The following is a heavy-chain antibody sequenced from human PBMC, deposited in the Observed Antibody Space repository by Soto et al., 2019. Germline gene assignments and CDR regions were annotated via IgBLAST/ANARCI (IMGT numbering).Heavy chain of an antibody. CDR3: AKVLTGGNSVPHYGMDV. Sequence: EVQLLESGGGLVQPGGSLRLYCAASGFTFSTYAMSCVRQAPGKGLEWVSVISSGGTTTYYPDSVKGRFTISRDNSKNTLFLQRNSLRAEDTAIYYCAKVLTGGNSVPHYGMDVWGKGTTVTVSS. D-gene: IGHD2-21*02. CDR1: GFTFSTYA. V-gene: IGHV3-23*01. CDR2: ISSGGTTT. J-gene: IGHJ6*04.